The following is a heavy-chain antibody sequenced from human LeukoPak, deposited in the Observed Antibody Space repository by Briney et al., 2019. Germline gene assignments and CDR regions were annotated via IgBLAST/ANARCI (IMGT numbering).Heavy chain of an antibody. J-gene: IGHJ4*02. D-gene: IGHD3-16*01. CDR2: IWYDGSNK. CDR3: AREAVLEDYFDY. V-gene: IGHV3-33*08. CDR1: GFTFSNYA. Sequence: GASLRLSCAASGFTFSNYAMSWVRQAPGKGLEWVAVIWYDGSNKYYADSVKGRFTISRDNSKNTLYLQMNSLRAEDTAVYYCAREAVLEDYFDYWGQGTLVTVSS.